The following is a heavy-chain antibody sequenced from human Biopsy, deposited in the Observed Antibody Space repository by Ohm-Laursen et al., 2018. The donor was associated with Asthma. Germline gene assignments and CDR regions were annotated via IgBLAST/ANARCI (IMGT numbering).Heavy chain of an antibody. Sequence: GTLSLTCAVYGGSFSGHYWNWIRQPPGKGLEWIGDIIHSGNTDCNRSLKSRVTMSVDTPKNQFSLKLTSVTAADTAVYYCARITSANYYYGMDVWGQGTTVTVSS. CDR1: GGSFSGHY. D-gene: IGHD1-20*01. J-gene: IGHJ6*02. V-gene: IGHV4-34*12. CDR3: ARITSANYYYGMDV. CDR2: IIHSGNT.